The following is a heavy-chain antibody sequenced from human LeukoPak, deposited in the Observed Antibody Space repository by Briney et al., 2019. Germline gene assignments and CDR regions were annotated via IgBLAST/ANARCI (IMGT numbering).Heavy chain of an antibody. CDR1: GFAFNNDA. J-gene: IGHJ6*03. Sequence: GGSLRLSCAASGFAFNNDAMTWVRQPPGKGLAWVSTIVGDSTIEYYADSVKGRFTISSDNSKTMLFLHMNSLRAEDTAIYYCARQPYFYYYLDVWGKGTTVTVTS. V-gene: IGHV3-23*01. CDR2: IVGDSTIE. D-gene: IGHD5-18*01. CDR3: ARQPYFYYYLDV.